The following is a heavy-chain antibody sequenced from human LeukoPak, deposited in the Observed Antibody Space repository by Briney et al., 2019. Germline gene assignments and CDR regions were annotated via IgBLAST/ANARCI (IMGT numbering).Heavy chain of an antibody. CDR3: AKDPWGSYGRVYYYYYYMDV. D-gene: IGHD5-18*01. J-gene: IGHJ6*03. CDR2: IRYDDSIK. V-gene: IGHV3-30*02. CDR1: GFPFSSYD. Sequence: PGGTLRLSCAASGFPFSSYDMHWVRQAPGKGLEWVAYIRYDDSIKYYADSVRGRFTISRDSSKNTLYLQMNSLRAEDTAVYYCAKDPWGSYGRVYYYYYYMDVWGKGTTVTVSS.